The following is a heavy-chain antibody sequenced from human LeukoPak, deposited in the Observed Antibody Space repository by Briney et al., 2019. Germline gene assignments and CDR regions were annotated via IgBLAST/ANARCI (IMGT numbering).Heavy chain of an antibody. J-gene: IGHJ3*02. CDR1: GFTFDDYA. CDR3: AKDLSPTSGYWAFDI. CDR2: ISWNSGSI. V-gene: IGHV3-9*01. D-gene: IGHD3-22*01. Sequence: GGSLRLSRAASGFTFDDYAMHWVRQAPGKGLEWVSGISWNSGSIGYADSVKGRFTISRDNAKNSLYLQMNSLRAEDTALYYCAKDLSPTSGYWAFDIWGQGTMVTVSS.